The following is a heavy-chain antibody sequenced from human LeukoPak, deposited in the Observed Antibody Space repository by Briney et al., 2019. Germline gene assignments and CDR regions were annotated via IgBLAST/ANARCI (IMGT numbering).Heavy chain of an antibody. CDR1: GFSFSTYW. CDR2: INQDGSEK. CDR3: ARGRVEWELGLFFDY. J-gene: IGHJ4*02. Sequence: GGSLRLSCAASGFSFSTYWMSWVRQAPGKGLEWVANINQDGSEKYYVDSVKGRFTVSRDNAKNSLYLQMNSLRAEDTALYHCARGRVEWELGLFFDYWGQGTLVTVSS. D-gene: IGHD1-26*01. V-gene: IGHV3-7*03.